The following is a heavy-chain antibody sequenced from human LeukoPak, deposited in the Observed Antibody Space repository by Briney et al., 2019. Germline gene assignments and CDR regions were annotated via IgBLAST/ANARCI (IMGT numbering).Heavy chain of an antibody. V-gene: IGHV3-30*02. CDR2: IRYDGSNK. Sequence: GGSLRLSCAASGFTFSSYGMHWVRQAPGKGLEWVAFIRYDGSNKYYADSVKGRFTISRDNSKNTLYLQMNSLRAEDTAVYYCAKEEGYSSSWGDWSDPWGQGTLVTVSS. D-gene: IGHD6-13*01. CDR3: AKEEGYSSSWGDWSDP. J-gene: IGHJ5*02. CDR1: GFTFSSYG.